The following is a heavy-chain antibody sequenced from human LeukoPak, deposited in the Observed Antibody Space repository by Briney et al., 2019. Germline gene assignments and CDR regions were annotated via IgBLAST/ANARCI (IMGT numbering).Heavy chain of an antibody. Sequence: GGSLRLSCAASGFTVSSNYMSWVRQAPGKGLEWVSVIYSGGGTYYADSVKGRFTVSRDNSKNTLYFQMNSLRVDDTAMYYCARNQDYGGFDFWGQGTLVTVSS. CDR1: GFTVSSNY. J-gene: IGHJ4*02. CDR2: IYSGGGT. CDR3: ARNQDYGGFDF. D-gene: IGHD4-23*01. V-gene: IGHV3-66*01.